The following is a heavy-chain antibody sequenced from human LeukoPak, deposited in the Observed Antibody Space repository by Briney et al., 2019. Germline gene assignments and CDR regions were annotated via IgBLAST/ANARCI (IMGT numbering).Heavy chain of an antibody. CDR2: ISSGGST. J-gene: IGHJ6*03. CDR3: ARDFNYGSGSNYFYYMDV. CDR1: GFTVSSNY. D-gene: IGHD3-10*01. Sequence: SGGSLRLSCAASGFTVSSNYMSWVRQAPGKGLEWVSVISSGGSTYYADSVKGRFTISRDNSKNTLYLQMNSLRAEDTAVYYCARDFNYGSGSNYFYYMDVWGKGTTVTVSS. V-gene: IGHV3-53*01.